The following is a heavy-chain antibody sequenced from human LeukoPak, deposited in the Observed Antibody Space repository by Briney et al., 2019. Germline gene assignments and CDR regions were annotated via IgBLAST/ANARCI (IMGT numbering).Heavy chain of an antibody. V-gene: IGHV3-30*18. J-gene: IGHJ4*02. D-gene: IGHD3-10*01. CDR2: ISYDGSKK. CDR1: GFTFSQFD. Sequence: GGSLRLSCAASGFTFSQFDMHWVRQAPGKGREWVTDISYDGSKKYFADSVKGRFTISRDNSTNTLYLQMNSLRAEDTAVYYCAKPTLVRGLIAYSFDYWGQGTLVTVSS. CDR3: AKPTLVRGLIAYSFDY.